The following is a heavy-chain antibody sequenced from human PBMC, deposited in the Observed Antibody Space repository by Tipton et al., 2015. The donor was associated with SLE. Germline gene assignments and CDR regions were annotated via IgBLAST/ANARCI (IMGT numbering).Heavy chain of an antibody. V-gene: IGHV3-30-3*01. CDR3: ATSHERHSSGCTFDY. D-gene: IGHD6-19*01. CDR2: ISYDGSNK. J-gene: IGHJ4*02. Sequence: SLRLSCAASRFTFSSYAIHWVRQAPGEGLEWVALISYDGSNKYYADSVKGRFTISRDNSKNTLYLQMNSLRAEDTAVYYCATSHERHSSGCTFDYWGQGTLVTVSS. CDR1: RFTFSSYA.